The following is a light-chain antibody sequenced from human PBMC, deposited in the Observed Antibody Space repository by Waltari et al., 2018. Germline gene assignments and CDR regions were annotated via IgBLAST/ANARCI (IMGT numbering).Light chain of an antibody. CDR3: TSYTSTNTVI. CDR2: DVT. Sequence: QSALTQPASVSGSPGQSITISCTGTSGYIGGYHYFSWYQQHPGKAPKRMIYDVTRWPSGVSNRFPGSKSGNTASLTISGLQAEDEADYYCTSYTSTNTVIFGGGTKVTV. J-gene: IGLJ2*01. CDR1: SGYIGGYHY. V-gene: IGLV2-14*03.